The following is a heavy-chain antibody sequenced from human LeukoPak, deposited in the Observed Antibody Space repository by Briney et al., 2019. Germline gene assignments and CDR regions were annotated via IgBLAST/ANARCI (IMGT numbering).Heavy chain of an antibody. CDR3: ARVYSGGYYDY. V-gene: IGHV3-64*01. CDR2: ISNNGGST. CDR1: GFTFSSYS. J-gene: IGHJ4*02. Sequence: GGSLRLSCAASGFTFSSYSMHWVRQAPGKGLEYVSSISNNGGSTYYANSVKGRFTISRDNSKNTLYLQMGRLRVEDMAVYYCARVYSGGYYDYWGQGTLVTVSS. D-gene: IGHD1-26*01.